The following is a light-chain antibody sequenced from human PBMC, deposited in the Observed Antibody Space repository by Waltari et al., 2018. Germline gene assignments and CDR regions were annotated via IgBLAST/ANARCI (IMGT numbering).Light chain of an antibody. Sequence: QAVLTQPPSASGTPGQTVTISCSGSRSNIGSNTVTWSQQLPGTTPKVLIYNNAQRPSGVPDRFSGSKSGTSVSLAISGLQSDDEADYYCSTWDDGLAGGVVFGGGTKLTVL. J-gene: IGLJ2*01. CDR1: RSNIGSNT. V-gene: IGLV1-44*01. CDR2: NNA. CDR3: STWDDGLAGGVV.